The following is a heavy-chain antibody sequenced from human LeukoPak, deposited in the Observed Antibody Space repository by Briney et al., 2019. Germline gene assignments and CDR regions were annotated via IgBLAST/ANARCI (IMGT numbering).Heavy chain of an antibody. CDR1: GGSVSSYY. CDR3: ARAVAGRLDFDY. CDR2: IHPSGST. J-gene: IGHJ4*02. D-gene: IGHD6-19*01. Sequence: KPSETLSLTCTVSGGSVSSYYWSWIRQPARKGLEWIGRIHPSGSTNYNPSLKSRVTISVDTSKNQFSLKLSSVTAADTAVYYCARAVAGRLDFDYWGQGTLVTVSS. V-gene: IGHV4-4*07.